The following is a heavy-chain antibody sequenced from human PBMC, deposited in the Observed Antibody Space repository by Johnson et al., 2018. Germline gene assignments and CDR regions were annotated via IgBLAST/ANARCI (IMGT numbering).Heavy chain of an antibody. D-gene: IGHD6-19*01. CDR2: ISSSSSYI. Sequence: EVQLLETGGGLVKPGGSLRLSCAASGFTFSSYSMNWVRQAPGKGLEWVSSISSSSSYIYYADSVKGRFTIPRDNAKNSLYLQMNSLRAEDTAVYYWARAQYSSGWYGELYYYGMDVWGQGTTVTVSS. CDR3: ARAQYSSGWYGELYYYGMDV. V-gene: IGHV3-21*01. J-gene: IGHJ6*02. CDR1: GFTFSSYS.